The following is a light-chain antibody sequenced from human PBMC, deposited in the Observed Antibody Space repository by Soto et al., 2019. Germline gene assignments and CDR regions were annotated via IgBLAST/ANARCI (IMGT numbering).Light chain of an antibody. J-gene: IGKJ5*01. CDR2: EVS. CDR1: QSLLHITGETF. Sequence: DVVMTQTPLSLSVAPGQPASISCKSSQSLLHITGETFLFWYLQKPGQSPQLLIYEVSTRVSGVPDRFSGSGSGTDFTLEISRVETDDVVLYYCMQSKQLPPTFGQGTRLGIE. V-gene: IGKV2D-29*02. CDR3: MQSKQLPPT.